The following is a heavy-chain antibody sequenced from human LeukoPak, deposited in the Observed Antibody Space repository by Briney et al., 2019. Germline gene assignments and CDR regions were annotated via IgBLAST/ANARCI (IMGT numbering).Heavy chain of an antibody. V-gene: IGHV3-9*01. J-gene: IGHJ6*02. CDR1: GFTFDDYA. CDR3: AIGNRDSSGFYYYYGMDV. D-gene: IGHD3-22*01. Sequence: GGSLRLSCAASGFTFDDYAMFWVRQAPGKGLEWVSVISWNSKNIGYAASVKGRFTISRDNAKNSLYLQMNSLRAEDTAFYYCAIGNRDSSGFYYYYGMDVWGQGTTVTVSS. CDR2: ISWNSKNI.